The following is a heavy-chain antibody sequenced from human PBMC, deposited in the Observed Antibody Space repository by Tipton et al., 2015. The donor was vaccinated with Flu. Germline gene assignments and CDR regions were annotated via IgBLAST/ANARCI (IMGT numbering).Heavy chain of an antibody. D-gene: IGHD6-6*01. CDR1: GGTFSSYA. V-gene: IGHV1-69*06. CDR2: IIPIFGTT. CDR3: ARGSSSWSRNYDYYYMDV. J-gene: IGHJ6*03. Sequence: QSGPEVKKPGSSVKVSCKASGGTFSSYAISWVRQAPGQGLEWMGGIIPIFGTTNYAQKFQGRVTITADKSTTAYLELSSLRSEDTAVYYCARGSSSWSRNYDYYYMDVWGKGTTVTVSS.